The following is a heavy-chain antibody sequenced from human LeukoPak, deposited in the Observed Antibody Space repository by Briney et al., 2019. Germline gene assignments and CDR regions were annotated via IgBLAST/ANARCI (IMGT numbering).Heavy chain of an antibody. J-gene: IGHJ3*02. CDR1: GGSISSGDYY. D-gene: IGHD6-19*01. Sequence: PSETLSLTCTVSGGSISSGDYYWSWIRQPPGKGLEWIGYIYYSGSTSYNPSLKSRVTISVDTSKNQFSLKLSSVTAADTAVYYCARPHSSGWYGAFDIWGQGTMVTVSS. CDR3: ARPHSSGWYGAFDI. V-gene: IGHV4-30-4*01. CDR2: IYYSGST.